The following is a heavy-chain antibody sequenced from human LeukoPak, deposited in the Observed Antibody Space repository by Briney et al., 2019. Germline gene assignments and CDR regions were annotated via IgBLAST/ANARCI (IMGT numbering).Heavy chain of an antibody. D-gene: IGHD3-22*01. Sequence: SYDGSNKYYADSVKGRFTISRDNSKNTLYLQMNSLRAEDTAVYYCARDPSYDSSGYYGFDYWGQGTLVTVSS. V-gene: IGHV3-30-3*01. CDR3: ARDPSYDSSGYYGFDY. CDR2: SYDGSNK. J-gene: IGHJ4*02.